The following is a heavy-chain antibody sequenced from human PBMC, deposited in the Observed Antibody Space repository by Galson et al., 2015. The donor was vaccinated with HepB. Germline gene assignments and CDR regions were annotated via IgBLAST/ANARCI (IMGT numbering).Heavy chain of an antibody. J-gene: IGHJ2*01. Sequence: PALVKPTQTLTLTCTVSGFSLSNARMGVSWIRQPPGKALEWLAHIFSNDEKSYSTSLKSRLTISEDTSKSQVVLTMTNMDPVDTATYYCARFIVVVPAAIPGGRYFDLWGRGTLVTVSS. D-gene: IGHD2-2*02. CDR3: ARFIVVVPAAIPGGRYFDL. CDR1: GFSLSNARMG. V-gene: IGHV2-26*01. CDR2: IFSNDEK.